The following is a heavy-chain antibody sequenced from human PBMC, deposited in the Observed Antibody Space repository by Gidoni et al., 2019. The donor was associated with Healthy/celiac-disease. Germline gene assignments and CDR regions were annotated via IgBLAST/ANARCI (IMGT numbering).Heavy chain of an antibody. CDR3: ARVSGWPRTKLFDY. D-gene: IGHD6-19*01. V-gene: IGHV1-2*02. CDR2: INPNSGGT. J-gene: IGHJ4*02. Sequence: GWINPNSGGTNYAQKFQGRVTMTRDTSISTAYMELSRLRSDDTAVYYCARVSGWPRTKLFDYWGQGTLVTVSS.